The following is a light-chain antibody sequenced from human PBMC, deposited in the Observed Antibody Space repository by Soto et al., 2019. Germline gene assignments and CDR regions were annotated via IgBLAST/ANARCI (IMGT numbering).Light chain of an antibody. CDR1: QSISSDH. CDR2: GAS. Sequence: EIVLTQSPGILSLSPGERATLACRASQSISSDHLAWYQQRPGQSPRLLIYGASSRTTGVPDRFSGSGSGTDFTLTISRLEPEDFAVYYYQHYRSAPFTFGPGTKVDIK. CDR3: QHYRSAPFT. J-gene: IGKJ3*01. V-gene: IGKV3-20*01.